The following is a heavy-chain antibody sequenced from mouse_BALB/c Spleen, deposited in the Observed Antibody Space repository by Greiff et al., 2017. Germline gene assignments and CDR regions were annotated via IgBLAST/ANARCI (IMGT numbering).Heavy chain of an antibody. Sequence: EVQGVESGGGLVKPGGSLKLSCAASGFTFSSYAMSWVRQSPEKRLEWVAEISSGGSYTYYPDTVTGRFTISRDNAKNTLYLEMSSLRSEDTAMYYCARAYDGYYFDVWGAGTTVTVSS. CDR1: GFTFSSYA. D-gene: IGHD2-3*01. V-gene: IGHV5-9-4*01. J-gene: IGHJ1*01. CDR3: ARAYDGYYFDV. CDR2: ISSGGSYT.